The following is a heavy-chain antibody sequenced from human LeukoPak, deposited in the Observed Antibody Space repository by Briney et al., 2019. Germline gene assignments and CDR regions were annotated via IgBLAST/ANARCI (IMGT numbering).Heavy chain of an antibody. D-gene: IGHD3-9*01. CDR1: GYSSTSYW. V-gene: IGHV5-51*01. CDR3: ARQATYYDILTGYPYFDY. CDR2: IYPGDSDT. J-gene: IGHJ4*02. Sequence: GESLKISCKGSGYSSTSYWIGWLRQMPGKGLEWMGIIYPGDSDTRYSPSFQGQVTISADKSISTAYLQWSSLKASDTAMYYCARQATYYDILTGYPYFDYWGQGTLVTVSS.